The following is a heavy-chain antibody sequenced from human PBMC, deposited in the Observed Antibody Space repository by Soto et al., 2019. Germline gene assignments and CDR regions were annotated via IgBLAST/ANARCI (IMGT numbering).Heavy chain of an antibody. CDR3: ATGYLKAYYFDY. D-gene: IGHD1-1*01. CDR1: GYTLTELS. J-gene: IGHJ4*02. V-gene: IGHV1-24*01. Sequence: ASVKVSCKVSGYTLTELSMHCVRQAPGKGLEWMGGFDPEDGETIYAQKFQGRVTMTEDTSTDTAYMELSSLRSEDTAVYYCATGYLKAYYFDYWGQGTLVTVSS. CDR2: FDPEDGET.